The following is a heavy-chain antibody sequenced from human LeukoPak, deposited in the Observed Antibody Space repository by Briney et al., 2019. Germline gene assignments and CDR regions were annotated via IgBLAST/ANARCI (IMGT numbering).Heavy chain of an antibody. CDR1: GFTFSSYA. CDR2: ISGSGGST. CDR3: AKDRGDWFDP. D-gene: IGHD3-10*01. J-gene: IGHJ5*02. V-gene: IGHV3-23*01. Sequence: GGSLRLSCAASGFTFSSYAMSWVRQAPGRGLEWASAISGSGGSTYYADSVKGRFTISRDNSKNTLYLQMNSLRAEDTAVYYCAKDRGDWFDPWGQGTLVTVSS.